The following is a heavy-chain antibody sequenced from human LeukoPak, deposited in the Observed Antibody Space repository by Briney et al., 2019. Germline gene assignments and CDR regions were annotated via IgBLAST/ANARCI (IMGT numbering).Heavy chain of an antibody. CDR3: ARDRHHYYDSSGYYYGKPNYYYGMDV. CDR1: GFTFSSYS. J-gene: IGHJ6*02. D-gene: IGHD3-22*01. CDR2: ISSSSSTI. V-gene: IGHV3-48*01. Sequence: GGSLRLSCAASGFTFSSYSLNWVRPAPGKGLEWVSYISSSSSTIYYADSVKGRFIISRDNAKKSLYLQMNSLRAEDTAVYYCARDRHHYYDSSGYYYGKPNYYYGMDVWGQGTTVTVSS.